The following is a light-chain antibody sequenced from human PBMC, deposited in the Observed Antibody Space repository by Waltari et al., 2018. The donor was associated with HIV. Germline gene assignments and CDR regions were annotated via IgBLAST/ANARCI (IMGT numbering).Light chain of an antibody. V-gene: IGLV2-14*01. CDR1: SSDVGGYTY. J-gene: IGLJ2*01. CDR2: EVS. CDR3: SSYTSSSTLVV. Sequence: QSALTQPASVSGSPGQSITISCTGTSSDVGGYTYFSWYQQPPGKAPKLMIYEVSNRPSGVSNRFSGSKSGNTASLTISGLQAEDEADYYCSSYTSSSTLVVFGGGTKLTVL.